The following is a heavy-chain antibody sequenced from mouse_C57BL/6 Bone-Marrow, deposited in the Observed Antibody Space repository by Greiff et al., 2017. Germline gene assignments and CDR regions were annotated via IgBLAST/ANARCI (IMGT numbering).Heavy chain of an antibody. V-gene: IGHV1-9*01. CDR2: ILPGSGST. D-gene: IGHD2-3*01. Sequence: VQLQQSGAELMKPGASVKLSCKATGSTFTGYWIAWVKQRPGHGLEWIGEILPGSGSTNSNEKFKGKATFTADTSSNTAYMQLSSRTTEDSAIYYCARSDGYYVDWYFDVWGTGTTVTVSS. J-gene: IGHJ1*03. CDR1: GSTFTGYW. CDR3: ARSDGYYVDWYFDV.